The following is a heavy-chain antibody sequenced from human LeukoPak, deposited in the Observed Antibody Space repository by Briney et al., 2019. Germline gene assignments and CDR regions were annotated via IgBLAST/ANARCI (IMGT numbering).Heavy chain of an antibody. CDR1: GGTFSSYA. J-gene: IGHJ4*02. V-gene: IGHV1-69*06. CDR3: ARVGVGRDKGNQIDY. CDR2: IIPIFGTA. D-gene: IGHD1-14*01. Sequence: SVKVSCKASGGTFSSYAISWVRQAPGQGLEWVGGIIPIFGTATYAQKFQGRVTITADKSTSTAYMELSSLRSEDTAVYYCARVGVGRDKGNQIDYWGQGTLVTVSS.